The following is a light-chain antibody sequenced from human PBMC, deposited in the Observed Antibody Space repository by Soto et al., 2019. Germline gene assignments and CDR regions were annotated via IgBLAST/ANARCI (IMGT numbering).Light chain of an antibody. Sequence: DIPMTQSPSSLSASVGDRVTITCRASQSISSYLNWYQQKPGKAPKLLIYAASSLHSGVPSRFSGSGSGTDFTLTISSLQPEDFATYYCQQSYSTPRTFGQGTKVEI. CDR3: QQSYSTPRT. V-gene: IGKV1-39*01. CDR2: AAS. CDR1: QSISSY. J-gene: IGKJ1*01.